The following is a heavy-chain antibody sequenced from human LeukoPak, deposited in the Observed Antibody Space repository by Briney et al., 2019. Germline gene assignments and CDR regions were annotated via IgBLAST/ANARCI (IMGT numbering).Heavy chain of an antibody. CDR2: INPKSGGT. Sequence: ASVKVSCKASGYIFTGYYLHSVRQAPGQGLEWMGWINPKSGGTKYAKKFQGRVPMTSDTSISTAYMEMSSLRSDDTAVYYCARERGGVLGATNYWGQGTLVTVSS. D-gene: IGHD1-26*01. J-gene: IGHJ4*02. CDR1: GYIFTGYY. V-gene: IGHV1-2*02. CDR3: ARERGGVLGATNY.